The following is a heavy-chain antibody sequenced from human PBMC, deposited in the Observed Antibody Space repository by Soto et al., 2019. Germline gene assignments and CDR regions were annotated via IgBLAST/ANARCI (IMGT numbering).Heavy chain of an antibody. D-gene: IGHD2-2*01. CDR2: LSDSGISI. J-gene: IGHJ4*02. V-gene: IGHV3-23*01. CDR3: ARRKYCPSTTCFDY. Sequence: PGGSLRLSCAASGFTFSSYWMSWVRQAPGKGLEWVSGLSDSGISIYYAASVKGRFTISRDNSKNTLFLQMSSLRAEDTGVYYCARRKYCPSTTCFDYWGQGTLVTVSS. CDR1: GFTFSSYW.